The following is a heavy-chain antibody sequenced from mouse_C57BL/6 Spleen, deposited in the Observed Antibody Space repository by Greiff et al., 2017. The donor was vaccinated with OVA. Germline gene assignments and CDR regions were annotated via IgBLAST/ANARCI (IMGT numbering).Heavy chain of an antibody. J-gene: IGHJ1*03. CDR1: GYTFTSYW. Sequence: VQLQQPGAELVRPGSSVKLSCKASGYTFTSYWMHWVKQRPIQGLEWIGNIDPSDSETHYNQKFKDKATLTVDKSSSTAYMQLSSLTSEDSAVYYCARRESWDAYWYFDVWGTGTTVTVSS. D-gene: IGHD4-1*01. V-gene: IGHV1-52*01. CDR3: ARRESWDAYWYFDV. CDR2: IDPSDSET.